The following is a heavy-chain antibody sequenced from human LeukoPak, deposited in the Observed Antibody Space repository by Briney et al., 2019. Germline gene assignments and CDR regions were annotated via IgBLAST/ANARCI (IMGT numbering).Heavy chain of an antibody. J-gene: IGHJ4*02. Sequence: TGGSLRLSCAASGFTFSDYYMSWIRQAPGKGLEWVAIIKQDGTEKYYVDSVKGRFTISRDNAKNSLYLQMNSLRAEDTAVYYCARGVGATHFDYWGQGTLVTVSS. CDR3: ARGVGATHFDY. CDR2: IKQDGTEK. D-gene: IGHD1-26*01. V-gene: IGHV3-7*04. CDR1: GFTFSDYY.